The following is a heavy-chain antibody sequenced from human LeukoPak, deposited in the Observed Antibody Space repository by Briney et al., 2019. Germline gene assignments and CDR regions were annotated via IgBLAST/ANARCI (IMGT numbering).Heavy chain of an antibody. CDR3: ARDRSGSYYYRAGFDY. Sequence: VASVKVSCKASGYTFTSYGISWVRQAPGQGLEWMGWISAYNGNTNYAQKLQGRVTMTTDTSTSTAYMELRSLRSDDTAVYYCARDRSGSYYYRAGFDYWGQGTLVTVSS. CDR1: GYTFTSYG. J-gene: IGHJ4*02. CDR2: ISAYNGNT. V-gene: IGHV1-18*01. D-gene: IGHD1-26*01.